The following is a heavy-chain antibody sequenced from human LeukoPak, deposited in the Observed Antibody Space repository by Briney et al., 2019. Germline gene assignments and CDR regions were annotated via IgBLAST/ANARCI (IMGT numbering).Heavy chain of an antibody. V-gene: IGHV3-23*01. CDR1: GFTFSNYA. CDR2: ISDSGRST. J-gene: IGHJ4*02. Sequence: PGGSLRLSCGASGFTFSNYAMTWVRQAPGKGLEWVSCISDSGRSTFYSGSVKGRFTISRDDSEKTLYLQMNSLRAEDTAVYYCARVHLYYDILTDYNYYFDYWGQGTLVTVSS. CDR3: ARVHLYYDILTDYNYYFDY. D-gene: IGHD3-9*01.